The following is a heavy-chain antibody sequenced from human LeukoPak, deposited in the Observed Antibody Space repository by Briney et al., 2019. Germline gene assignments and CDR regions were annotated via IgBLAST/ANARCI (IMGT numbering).Heavy chain of an antibody. Sequence: SETLSLTCAVYGGSFSGYYWSWIRQPPGKGPEWIGEINHSGSTNYNPSLKSRVTISVDTSKNQFSLKLGSVTAADTAVYYCARAAYSGSYYRYWGQGTLVTVSS. CDR2: INHSGST. CDR3: ARAAYSGSYYRY. V-gene: IGHV4-34*01. CDR1: GGSFSGYY. D-gene: IGHD1-26*01. J-gene: IGHJ4*02.